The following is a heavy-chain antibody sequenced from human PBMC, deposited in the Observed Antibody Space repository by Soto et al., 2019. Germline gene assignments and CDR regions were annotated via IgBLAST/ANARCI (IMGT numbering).Heavy chain of an antibody. V-gene: IGHV2-5*02. J-gene: IGHJ4*02. CDR3: AHRGYYGGYFDY. CDR1: GFSLSTSGVG. CDR2: IYWDDDK. Sequence: QITLKESGPTLVKPTQTLTLTCTFSGFSLSTSGVGVGWIRQPPGKALEWLALIYWDDDKRYSPSLKSRLTIHQDTSKNHVVLTMTNMEPVDTATYYCAHRGYYGGYFDYWGQGTLVTVSS. D-gene: IGHD3-22*01.